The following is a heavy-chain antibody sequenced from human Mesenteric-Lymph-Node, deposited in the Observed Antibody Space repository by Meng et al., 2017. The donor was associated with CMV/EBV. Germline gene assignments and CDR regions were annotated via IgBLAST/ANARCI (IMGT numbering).Heavy chain of an antibody. CDR2: IRFDENNK. CDR3: AKERYFDWASGAEH. Sequence: GESLKISCVASGFTFSDYGMHWVRQAPGKGLECVAFIRFDENNKYYADSVKGRFTISRDNSKNTVYLQMNSLRAEDTAVYYCAKERYFDWASGAEHWGQGTLVTVSS. V-gene: IGHV3-30*02. D-gene: IGHD3-9*01. J-gene: IGHJ1*01. CDR1: GFTFSDYG.